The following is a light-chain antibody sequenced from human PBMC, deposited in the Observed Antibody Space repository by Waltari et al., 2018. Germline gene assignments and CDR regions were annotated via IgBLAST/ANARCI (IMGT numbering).Light chain of an antibody. CDR2: ENT. V-gene: IGLV1-51*02. CDR3: GTWDSSLSGAV. J-gene: IGLJ7*01. CDR1: SSNIGNNY. Sequence: QSVLTQPPSVSAAPGQRATISCSGGSSNIGNNYVSCYRQFPGTAPKLLIYENTERPSGIPGRFSGSKSGTSATLDITGLQAGDEADYYCGTWDSSLSGAVFGGGTHLTVL.